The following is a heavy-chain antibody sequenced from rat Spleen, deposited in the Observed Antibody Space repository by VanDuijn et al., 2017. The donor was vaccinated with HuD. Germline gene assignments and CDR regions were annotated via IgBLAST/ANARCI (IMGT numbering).Heavy chain of an antibody. J-gene: IGHJ3*01. Sequence: EVQLVESGGDLVQPGRSLKLSCAASGFTFRNYDMAWVRQAPTMGLEWVTSISPSGGATYYRDSVTGRFTVSRDNAKNTLYLQLDSLRSEDTATYYCVRQDTSGYANWFGYWGQGTLVTVSS. CDR1: GFTFRNYD. V-gene: IGHV5S13*01. CDR3: VRQDTSGYANWFGY. CDR2: ISPSGGAT. D-gene: IGHD4-3*01.